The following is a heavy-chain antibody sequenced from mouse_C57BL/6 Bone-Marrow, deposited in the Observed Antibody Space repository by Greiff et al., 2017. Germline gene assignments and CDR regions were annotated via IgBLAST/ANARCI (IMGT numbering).Heavy chain of an antibody. J-gene: IGHJ1*03. CDR1: GYTFTSYG. CDR2: IYPRSGNT. D-gene: IGHD2-4*01. Sequence: VQLVESGAELARPGASVKLSCKASGYTFTSYGISWVKQRTGQGLEWIGEIYPRSGNTYYNEKFKGKATLTADKSASTAYMELRSLTSEDSAVYFGARWRIDYEYDGVWWYFDVWGTGTTVTVSS. CDR3: ARWRIDYEYDGVWWYFDV. V-gene: IGHV1-81*01.